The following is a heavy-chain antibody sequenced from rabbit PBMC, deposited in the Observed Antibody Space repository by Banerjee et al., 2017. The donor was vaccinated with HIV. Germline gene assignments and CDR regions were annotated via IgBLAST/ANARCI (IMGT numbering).Heavy chain of an antibody. J-gene: IGHJ6*01. CDR1: GFDFSSYY. CDR3: ARERGYASSSGYYGDYYGMDL. D-gene: IGHD1-1*01. CDR2: IDPVFGST. V-gene: IGHV1S7*01. Sequence: QSLEESGGDLVQPEGSLALTCKASGFDFSSYYMSWVRQAPGKGLEWIGYIDPVFGSTYYASWVNGRFTISSHNAQNTLYLQLNSLTAADTDTYFCARERGYASSSGYYGDYYGMDLWGPGTLVTVS.